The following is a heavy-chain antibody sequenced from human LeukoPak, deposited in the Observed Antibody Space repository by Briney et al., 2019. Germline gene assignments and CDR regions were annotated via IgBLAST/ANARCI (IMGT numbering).Heavy chain of an antibody. CDR1: GFTFSSYA. CDR3: AKDSPIGALVAPGWFDP. Sequence: GGSLRLSCAASGFTFSSYAMSWVRQAPGKGLEWVSAISGSGGSTYYTDPVKGRFTISRDNSKNTLYLQMNSLRAEDTAVYYCAKDSPIGALVAPGWFDPWGQGTLVTVSS. D-gene: IGHD5-12*01. V-gene: IGHV3-23*01. CDR2: ISGSGGST. J-gene: IGHJ5*02.